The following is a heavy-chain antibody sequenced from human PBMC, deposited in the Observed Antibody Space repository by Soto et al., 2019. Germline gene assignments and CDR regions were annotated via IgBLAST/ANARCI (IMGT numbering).Heavy chain of an antibody. J-gene: IGHJ6*02. Sequence: PAETLSLTCAASGGSISSYYWSWIRQPPGKGLEWIGYINYNGSTNYNPSLQSRVTISVDTSKNQFSLKLSSVTAADTAVYYCAGRSTLGAGERYYGMDVWGQGTTVTVSS. V-gene: IGHV4-59*01. CDR3: AGRSTLGAGERYYGMDV. CDR2: INYNGST. D-gene: IGHD3-16*02. CDR1: GGSISSYY.